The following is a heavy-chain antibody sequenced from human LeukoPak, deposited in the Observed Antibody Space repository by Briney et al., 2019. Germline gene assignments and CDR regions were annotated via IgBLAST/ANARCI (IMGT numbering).Heavy chain of an antibody. Sequence: GESLKISCKGSGYSFSSYWIGWVRRIPGKGLEWMWIIYPGDSGIKYSPSFQGQVTISADKSISTAYLQWSSLKVSDTAMYYCARHLGSGSSVYFDYWGQGTLVTVSS. CDR3: ARHLGSGSSVYFDY. CDR2: IYPGDSGI. J-gene: IGHJ4*02. D-gene: IGHD3-10*01. CDR1: GYSFSSYW. V-gene: IGHV5-51*01.